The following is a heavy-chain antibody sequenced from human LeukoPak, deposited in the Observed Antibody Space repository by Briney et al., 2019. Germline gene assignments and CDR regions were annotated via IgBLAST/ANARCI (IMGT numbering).Heavy chain of an antibody. CDR1: GGSFSGYY. CDR3: ARITWDGGDDALDV. Sequence: PSETLSLTCAVYGGSFSGYYWSWIRQPPGKGLEWIGEITHSGYTNYNPSPKSRVTISVDTSKNQFSLRLSSVTAADTAMYYCARITWDGGDDALDVWGQGTMVTVSS. V-gene: IGHV4-34*01. J-gene: IGHJ3*01. D-gene: IGHD2-21*01. CDR2: ITHSGYT.